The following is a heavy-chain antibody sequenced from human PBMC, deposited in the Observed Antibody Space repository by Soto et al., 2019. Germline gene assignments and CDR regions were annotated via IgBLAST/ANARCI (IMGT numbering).Heavy chain of an antibody. CDR3: ARGTTVTTTPTYYYMDV. V-gene: IGHV1-18*01. Sequence: ASVKLSCKASGYTFSSYRVSWVRQAPGQGLELMGWISPYNGDTNYAQNLQGRVTMTTDTSTTTAYMELRSLTSDDTAVYYCARGTTVTTTPTYYYMDVWGKGTTVTVSS. J-gene: IGHJ6*03. CDR2: ISPYNGDT. CDR1: GYTFSSYR. D-gene: IGHD4-4*01.